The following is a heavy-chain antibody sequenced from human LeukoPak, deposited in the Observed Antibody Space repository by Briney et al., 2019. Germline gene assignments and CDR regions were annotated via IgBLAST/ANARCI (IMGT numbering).Heavy chain of an antibody. CDR3: ARGEYSSSSGFDF. J-gene: IGHJ4*02. Sequence: GGSLRLSCAGSGFTFRSYAMSGVRQSPGKGLEWVSAIGGSGGTTYYADFVKGRFTISRDNSKNTLYLHMNSLRAEDTAVYYCARGEYSSSSGFDFWGQGTLVIVSS. D-gene: IGHD6-6*01. V-gene: IGHV3-23*01. CDR2: IGGSGGTT. CDR1: GFTFRSYA.